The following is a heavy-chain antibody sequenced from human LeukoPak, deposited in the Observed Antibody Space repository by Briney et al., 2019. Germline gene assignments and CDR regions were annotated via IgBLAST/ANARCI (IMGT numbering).Heavy chain of an antibody. V-gene: IGHV4-59*01. J-gene: IGHJ4*02. CDR2: IYYSGST. Sequence: SETLSLTCTVSGGSISSYYWSWIRQPPGKGLEWIGYIYYSGSTNYNPSLKSRVTISVDTSKNQSSLKLSSVTAADTAVYYCARGSQEYSYGLYYFDYWGQGSLVTVSS. D-gene: IGHD5-18*01. CDR1: GGSISSYY. CDR3: ARGSQEYSYGLYYFDY.